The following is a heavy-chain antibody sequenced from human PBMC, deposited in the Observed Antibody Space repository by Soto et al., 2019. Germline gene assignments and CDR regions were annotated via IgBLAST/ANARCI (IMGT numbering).Heavy chain of an antibody. J-gene: IGHJ5*02. V-gene: IGHV1-46*01. CDR3: ARSYYYDSSGYYNWFDP. Sequence: GASVKVSCKASGYTFTSYYMHWVRQAPGQGLEWMGIINPSGGSTSYAQKFQGRVTMTRDTSTSTVYMELSSLRSEDTAVYYCARSYYYDSSGYYNWFDPWGQGTLVTVS. CDR2: INPSGGST. CDR1: GYTFTSYY. D-gene: IGHD3-22*01.